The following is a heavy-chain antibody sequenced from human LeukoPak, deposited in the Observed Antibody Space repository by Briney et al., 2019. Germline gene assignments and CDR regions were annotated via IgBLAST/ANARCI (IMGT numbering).Heavy chain of an antibody. CDR3: ARNIVPAAVNYYYYGMNV. Sequence: GGSLRLSCAASGFTFSSYEMNWVRQAPGKGLEWVSHISSSGSTIYYADCVKGRFTISRDNAKNSLYLQMNSLRAEDTAVYYCARNIVPAAVNYYYYGMNVWGKGTTVTVSS. J-gene: IGHJ6*04. V-gene: IGHV3-48*03. CDR1: GFTFSSYE. D-gene: IGHD2-2*01. CDR2: ISSSGSTI.